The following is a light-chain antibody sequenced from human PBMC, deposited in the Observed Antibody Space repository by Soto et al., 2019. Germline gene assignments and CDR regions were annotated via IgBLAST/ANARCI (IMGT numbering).Light chain of an antibody. CDR2: GAS. J-gene: IGKJ4*01. CDR1: QSVSSSY. CDR3: QQFATSPLT. V-gene: IGKV3-20*01. Sequence: EIVLTQSPGTLSLSPGERATLSCRASQSVSSSYLAWYQQKPGQAPRLIIYGASSRATGIPDRFSGSGSGTDFTLTISRLEPEDFAVYYCQQFATSPLTFGGGTKVEI.